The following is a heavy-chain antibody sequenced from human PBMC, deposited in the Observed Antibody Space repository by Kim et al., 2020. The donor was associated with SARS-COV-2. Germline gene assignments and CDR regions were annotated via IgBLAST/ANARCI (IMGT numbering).Heavy chain of an antibody. Sequence: FQGRVTITADESTSTAYMELSSLRSEDTAVYYCARDKVVATKSSWYYFDYWGQGTLVTVSS. V-gene: IGHV1-69*01. J-gene: IGHJ4*02. CDR3: ARDKVVATKSSWYYFDY. D-gene: IGHD5-12*01.